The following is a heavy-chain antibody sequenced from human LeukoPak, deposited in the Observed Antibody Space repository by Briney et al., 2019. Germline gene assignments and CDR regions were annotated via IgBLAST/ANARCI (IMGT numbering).Heavy chain of an antibody. CDR1: GFTVSSNY. CDR3: ARDAFAYCSSTSCYWPH. V-gene: IGHV3-53*01. D-gene: IGHD2-2*01. CDR2: IYSGGST. Sequence: GGSLRLSCAASGFTVSSNYMSWVRQAPGKGLEWVSVIYSGGSTYYADSVKGRFTISRDNSKNTLYLQMNSLRAEDTAVYYCARDAFAYCSSTSCYWPHWGQGTLVTVSS. J-gene: IGHJ4*02.